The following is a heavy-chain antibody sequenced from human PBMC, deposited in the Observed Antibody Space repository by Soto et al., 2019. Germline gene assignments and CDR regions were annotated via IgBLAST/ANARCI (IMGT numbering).Heavy chain of an antibody. CDR3: ARLRYSSGWSYYYYYGMEV. Sequence: GESLKISCKGSGYSFTSYWISWVRQMPGKGLEWMGRIDPSDSYTNYSPSFQGHVTISADKSISTAYLQWSSLKASDTAMYYCARLRYSSGWSYYYYYGMEVWGQGTTVTVSS. D-gene: IGHD6-19*01. V-gene: IGHV5-10-1*01. CDR1: GYSFTSYW. CDR2: IDPSDSYT. J-gene: IGHJ6*02.